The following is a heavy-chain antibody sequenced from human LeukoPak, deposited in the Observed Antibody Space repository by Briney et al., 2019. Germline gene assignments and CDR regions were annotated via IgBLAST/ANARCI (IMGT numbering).Heavy chain of an antibody. V-gene: IGHV1-69*05. CDR3: ASQARIAVAAPYYYYYMDV. D-gene: IGHD6-19*01. Sequence: GASVKVSCKASGGTFSSYAISWVRQAPGQGLEWIGGIIPIFGTANYAQKFQGRVTITTDESTSTAYMELSSLRSEDTAVYYCASQARIAVAAPYYYYYMDVWGKGTTVTVSS. CDR1: GGTFSSYA. J-gene: IGHJ6*03. CDR2: IIPIFGTA.